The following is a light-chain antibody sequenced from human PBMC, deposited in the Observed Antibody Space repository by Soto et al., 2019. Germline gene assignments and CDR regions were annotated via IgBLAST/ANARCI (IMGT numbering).Light chain of an antibody. Sequence: IRMTQSPSSLSASTGDRVTLTCRASQSITTHLAWYQQKPGKAPKLLIYTASTLQGGVPSRFSGSGSGTDFSLTISDLQSDDFATYYCQQFYSYPLTFGGGTKVEIK. J-gene: IGKJ4*01. CDR3: QQFYSYPLT. CDR2: TAS. V-gene: IGKV1-8*01. CDR1: QSITTH.